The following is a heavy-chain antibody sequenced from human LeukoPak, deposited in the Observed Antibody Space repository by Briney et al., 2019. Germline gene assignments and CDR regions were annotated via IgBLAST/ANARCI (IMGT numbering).Heavy chain of an antibody. Sequence: GASVKVSCKASGYTFTSYDINWVRQATGQGLEWMGWMNPNSGNTGYAQKFQGRVTMTRNTSISTAYMELSSLRSEDTAVYYCARYCSGGRCYSVAFDSWGQGTLVTVSS. CDR1: GYTFTSYD. J-gene: IGHJ5*01. CDR2: MNPNSGNT. V-gene: IGHV1-8*01. CDR3: ARYCSGGRCYSVAFDS. D-gene: IGHD2-15*01.